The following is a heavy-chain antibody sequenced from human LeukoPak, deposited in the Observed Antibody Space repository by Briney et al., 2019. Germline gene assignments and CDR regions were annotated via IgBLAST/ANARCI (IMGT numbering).Heavy chain of an antibody. V-gene: IGHV4-59*01. Sequence: SETLSLTCTVSGGSLSSNYWSWIRQPPGKGLEWVGSIYYSGSTNYNPSLKSRVTISVDTSKNQFSLKLSSVTAADTAVYYCARVAYCGGDCYFSYGMDVWGQGTTVTVSS. CDR2: IYYSGST. CDR1: GGSLSSNY. J-gene: IGHJ6*02. CDR3: ARVAYCGGDCYFSYGMDV. D-gene: IGHD2-21*02.